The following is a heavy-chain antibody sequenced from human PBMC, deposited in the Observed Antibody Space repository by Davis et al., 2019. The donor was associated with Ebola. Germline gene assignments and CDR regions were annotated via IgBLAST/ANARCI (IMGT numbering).Heavy chain of an antibody. CDR2: ISYDGNNK. D-gene: IGHD4-17*01. Sequence: GGSLRLSCAASGFTFTSYAMHWVRQAPGKGLEWVAVISYDGNNKYYADSVKGRFTISRDNSINTLYLQMNSLRAEDTAVYYCARVYGDYGSDYFDYWGQGTLVTVSS. CDR3: ARVYGDYGSDYFDY. V-gene: IGHV3-30-3*01. CDR1: GFTFTSYA. J-gene: IGHJ4*02.